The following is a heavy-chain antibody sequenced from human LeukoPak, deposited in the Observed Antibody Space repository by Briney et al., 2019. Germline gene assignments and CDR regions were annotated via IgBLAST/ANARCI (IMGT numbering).Heavy chain of an antibody. J-gene: IGHJ4*02. CDR1: GFTFDDYA. Sequence: GGSLRLSCAASGFTFDDYAMHWVRQAPGKGLEWVSGISWNSGSIGYADSVKGRFTISRDNAKNSLYLQMNSLRAEDTALYYCAKDSRYYYDSSGYWDYWGQGTLVTVSS. CDR3: AKDSRYYYDSSGYWDY. D-gene: IGHD3-22*01. V-gene: IGHV3-9*01. CDR2: ISWNSGSI.